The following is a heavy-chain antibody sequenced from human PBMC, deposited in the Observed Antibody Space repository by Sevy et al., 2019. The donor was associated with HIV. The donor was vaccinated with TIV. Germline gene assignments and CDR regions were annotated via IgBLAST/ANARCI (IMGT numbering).Heavy chain of an antibody. V-gene: IGHV3-23*01. D-gene: IGHD3-10*01. CDR3: AKGGFGECGAFDI. CDR2: ISSSGSST. Sequence: GGSLRLSCAASGFTFSSYAMSWVRQAPGKGLEWVSTISSSGSSTYYADSVKGRFTISRDNSKNTLYLQMNSLRAEATAVYYCAKGGFGECGAFDIWGQGTMVTVSS. CDR1: GFTFSSYA. J-gene: IGHJ3*02.